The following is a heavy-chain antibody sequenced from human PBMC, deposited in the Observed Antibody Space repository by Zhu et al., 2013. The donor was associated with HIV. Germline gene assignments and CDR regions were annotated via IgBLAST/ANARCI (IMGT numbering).Heavy chain of an antibody. V-gene: IGHV1-69*02. J-gene: IGHJ6*02. CDR2: IIPILGIA. CDR1: GGTFSSYT. D-gene: IGHD3-3*01. CDR3: HCRGYYDFWSGYSDDDYYYGMDV. Sequence: QVQLVQSGAEVKKPGSSVKVSCKASGGTFSSYTISWVRQAPGQGLEWMGRIIPILGIANYAQKFQGRVTITADKSTSTAYMELSSLRSEDTAVYYCHCRGYYDFWSGYSDDDYYYGMDVWGQGP.